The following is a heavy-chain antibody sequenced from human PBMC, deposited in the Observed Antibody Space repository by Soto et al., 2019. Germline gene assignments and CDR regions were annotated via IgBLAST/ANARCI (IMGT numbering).Heavy chain of an antibody. V-gene: IGHV4-39*01. CDR1: DDSISGYNYH. D-gene: IGHD4-17*01. J-gene: IGHJ4*02. CDR2: SGTT. Sequence: ETVSRTCTVYDDSISGYNYHWTRIRQSPGKGPEWIGSGTTYYNPSLRSRVTISVDTSKNQFSLQMYSVTAADTAVYYCTTYGGDTGRFDYWGQGILVTVSS. CDR3: TTYGGDTGRFDY.